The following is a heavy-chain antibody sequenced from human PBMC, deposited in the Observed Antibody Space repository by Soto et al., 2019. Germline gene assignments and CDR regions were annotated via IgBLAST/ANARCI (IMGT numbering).Heavy chain of an antibody. Sequence: QVQLQQWGAGLLKPSETLSLTCVVYGGSLSGYYWSWIRQPPGKGLEWIGEIKDGGLTNYSPSLKRXXTXSXXTPKNQFSLKLHSVTAADRAVYYCARGQEGVVATHWDQGTLVTVSS. D-gene: IGHD5-12*01. CDR1: GGSLSGYY. J-gene: IGHJ4*02. CDR2: IKDGGLT. CDR3: ARGQEGVVATH. V-gene: IGHV4-34*01.